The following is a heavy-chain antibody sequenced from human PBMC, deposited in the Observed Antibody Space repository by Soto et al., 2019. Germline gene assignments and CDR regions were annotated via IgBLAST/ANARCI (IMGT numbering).Heavy chain of an antibody. CDR2: IIPIFGTA. Sequence: QVQLVQSGAEVKKPGSSVKVSCKASGGTFSSYAISWVRQAPGQGLEWMGGIIPIFGTANYAQKFQGRVTITADESTSTAYMELSSLRSEDTAVYYCARDPQCHGRGYYPWYFDYWGQGTLVTVSS. V-gene: IGHV1-69*01. J-gene: IGHJ4*02. CDR1: GGTFSSYA. D-gene: IGHD3-22*01. CDR3: ARDPQCHGRGYYPWYFDY.